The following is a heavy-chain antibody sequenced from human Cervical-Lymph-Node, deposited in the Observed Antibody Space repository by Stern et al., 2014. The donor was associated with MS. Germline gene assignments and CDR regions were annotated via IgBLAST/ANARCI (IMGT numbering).Heavy chain of an antibody. D-gene: IGHD1-26*01. J-gene: IGHJ4*02. CDR2: ISYDGSNK. CDR1: GFTFSSDG. V-gene: IGHV3-30*18. Sequence: VQLVEPGGGAVQPGRSLRLSCAASGFTFSSDGMHWVRQAPGKGLEWAAVISYDGSNKYYADSVKGRFTISRDNSKNTLYLQMNSLRAEDTAVYYCAKSELLVPASFDYWGQGTLVTVSS. CDR3: AKSELLVPASFDY.